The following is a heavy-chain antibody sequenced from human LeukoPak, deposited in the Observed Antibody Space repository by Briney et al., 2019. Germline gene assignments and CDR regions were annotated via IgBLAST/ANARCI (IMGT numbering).Heavy chain of an antibody. V-gene: IGHV3-74*01. J-gene: IGHJ4*02. D-gene: IGHD3/OR15-3a*01. CDR1: GFTFSSYW. CDR3: ARARGNNYGFFDY. CDR2: INSDGSRT. Sequence: GSLRLSCAASGFTFSSYWMHWVRQAPGKGVVWVSRINSDGSRTYYADSVKGRFTISIDNAKNTLYLQMNSLRAEDTAVYYCARARGNNYGFFDYWGQGILVTVSS.